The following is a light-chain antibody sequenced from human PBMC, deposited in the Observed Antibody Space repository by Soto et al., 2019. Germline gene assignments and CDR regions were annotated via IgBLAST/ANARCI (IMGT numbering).Light chain of an antibody. J-gene: IGKJ5*01. CDR3: QQLNSYLIT. CDR1: QSISSW. CDR2: KAS. V-gene: IGKV1-5*03. Sequence: IQMTQAPSTLSASVGDRGTITFLSSQSISSWLAWYQQKPGKAPKLLIYKASSLESGVPSRFSVSGSGTEFTLTISSLQPEEFATYYCQQLNSYLITVGQGTRLEIK.